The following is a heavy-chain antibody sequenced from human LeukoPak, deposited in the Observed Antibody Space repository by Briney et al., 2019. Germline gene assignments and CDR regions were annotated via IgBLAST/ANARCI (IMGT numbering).Heavy chain of an antibody. D-gene: IGHD6-19*01. J-gene: IGHJ5*02. V-gene: IGHV3-53*01. CDR3: ARSSGTDSGWWYWFDP. CDR2: IYSGGST. Sequence: GGSLRLSCAASGFTVSSNYMSWVRQAPGKGLEWVSVIYSGGSTYYADSVKGRFTISRDNSKNTLYLQMNSLRAEDTAVYYCARSSGTDSGWWYWFDPWGQGTLVTVSS. CDR1: GFTVSSNY.